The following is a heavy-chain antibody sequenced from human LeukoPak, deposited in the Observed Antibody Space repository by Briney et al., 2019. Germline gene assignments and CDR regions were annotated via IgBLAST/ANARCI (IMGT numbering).Heavy chain of an antibody. Sequence: PSETLSLTCTVSGGSISSYYWSWIRQPPGKGLEWIGYIYYSGSTNYNHSLKSRVTISVDTSKNQFSLKLSSVTAAETAVYYCARDTSSGWYGAFDIWGQGTMVTVSS. CDR3: ARDTSSGWYGAFDI. CDR1: GGSISSYY. V-gene: IGHV4-59*01. J-gene: IGHJ3*02. CDR2: IYYSGST. D-gene: IGHD6-19*01.